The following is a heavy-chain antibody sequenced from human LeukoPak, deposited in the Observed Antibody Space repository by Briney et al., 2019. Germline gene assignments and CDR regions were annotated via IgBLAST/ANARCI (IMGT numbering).Heavy chain of an antibody. Sequence: SETLSLTCTVSGGSISSGSYYWSWIRELAGKGLEWIGRIYTSGSTNYNPPLKSRVTISVDTSKNQSSLKLRSAPAADTAVYYCARETKYGYIDYWGQGTLVTVSS. CDR3: ARETKYGYIDY. CDR2: IYTSGST. J-gene: IGHJ4*02. CDR1: GGSISSGSYY. D-gene: IGHD1-7*01. V-gene: IGHV4-61*02.